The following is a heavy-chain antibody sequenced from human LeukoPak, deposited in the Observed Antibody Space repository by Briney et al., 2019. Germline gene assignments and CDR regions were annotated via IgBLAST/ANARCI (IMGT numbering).Heavy chain of an antibody. D-gene: IGHD2-21*01. CDR2: NIPIFGTS. V-gene: IGHV1-69*13. CDR3: ARVTVGDCKNLPNDC. J-gene: IGHJ4*02. CDR1: GGTFTRYA. Sequence: SVKVSCKAAGGTFTRYAISWVRQAPGQGLEWMGGNIPIFGTSHNPQTYQGRVTNTEDESTHTAYLELRRPRSEETAVHYCARVTVGDCKNLPNDCWGEGTLVSV.